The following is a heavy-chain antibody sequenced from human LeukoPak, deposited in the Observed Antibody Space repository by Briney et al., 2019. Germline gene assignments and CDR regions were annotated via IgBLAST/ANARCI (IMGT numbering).Heavy chain of an antibody. J-gene: IGHJ3*01. CDR2: MSATDGSA. CDR3: AKARIAAAGTGAFDV. V-gene: IGHV3-23*01. Sequence: MSATDGSAQYAESVKGRFTISRDNSKNSLHLQMNSLRDEDTAVYYCAKARIAAAGTGAFDVWGQGTMVTVSS. D-gene: IGHD6-13*01.